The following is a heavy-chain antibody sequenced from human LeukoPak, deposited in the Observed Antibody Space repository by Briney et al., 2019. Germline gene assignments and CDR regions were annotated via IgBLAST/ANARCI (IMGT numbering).Heavy chain of an antibody. D-gene: IGHD5-12*01. V-gene: IGHV4-59*10. CDR1: GGSFSGYY. CDR3: ARVRYRGYDWGFYSDY. CDR2: IFPAGSA. J-gene: IGHJ4*02. Sequence: PSETLSLTCAVYGGSFSGYYWSWIRQPPGKGLEWIGRIFPAGSANYNSSLQSRVTMSVDTSKNQFSLKLNSVTAADTAVYYCARVRYRGYDWGFYSDYWGQGTLVTVSS.